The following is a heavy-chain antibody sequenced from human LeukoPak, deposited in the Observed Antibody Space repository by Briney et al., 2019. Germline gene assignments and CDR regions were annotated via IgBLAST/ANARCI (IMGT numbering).Heavy chain of an antibody. CDR1: GYTFTGYY. D-gene: IGHD5-18*01. CDR3: ARVEYSYGCVDY. CDR2: INPNSGGT. Sequence: GASVKVSCKASGYTFTGYYMHWLRQAPGQGLEWMGWINPNSGGTNYAQKFQGRVTMTRDTSISTAYMELSRLRSDDTAVYYCARVEYSYGCVDYWGQGTLVTVSS. J-gene: IGHJ4*02. V-gene: IGHV1-2*02.